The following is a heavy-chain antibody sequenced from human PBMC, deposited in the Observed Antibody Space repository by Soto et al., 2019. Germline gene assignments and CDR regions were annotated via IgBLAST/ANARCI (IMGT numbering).Heavy chain of an antibody. V-gene: IGHV3-21*01. D-gene: IGHD2-8*01. Sequence: PGGSLRLSCAASGFTFSSYSMNWVRQAPGKGLEWVSSISSSSSYIYYADSVKGRFTISRDNAKNSLYLQMNSLRAEDTAVYYCARDHSWRMPEAYDYWGQGTLVTVSS. CDR1: GFTFSSYS. J-gene: IGHJ4*02. CDR3: ARDHSWRMPEAYDY. CDR2: ISSSSSYI.